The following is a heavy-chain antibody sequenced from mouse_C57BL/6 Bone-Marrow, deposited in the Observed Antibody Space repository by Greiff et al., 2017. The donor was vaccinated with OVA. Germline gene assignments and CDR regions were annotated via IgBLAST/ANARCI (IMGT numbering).Heavy chain of an antibody. Sequence: ESGPGLVKPSQSLSLTCSVTGYSITSGYYWNWIRQFPGNKLEWMGYISYDGSNNYNPSLKNRISITRDTSKNQFFLKLNSVTTEDTATYYCASSSYVFAYWGQGTLVTVSA. CDR1: GYSITSGYY. D-gene: IGHD1-1*01. CDR2: ISYDGSN. J-gene: IGHJ3*01. CDR3: ASSSYVFAY. V-gene: IGHV3-6*01.